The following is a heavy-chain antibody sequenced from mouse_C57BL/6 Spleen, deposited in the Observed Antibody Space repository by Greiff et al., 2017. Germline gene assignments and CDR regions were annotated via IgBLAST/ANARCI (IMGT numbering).Heavy chain of an antibody. CDR3: AKNKGIYYDYAWFAY. D-gene: IGHD2-4*01. CDR1: GFTFSDYG. CDR2: ISSGSSTI. J-gene: IGHJ3*01. V-gene: IGHV5-17*01. Sequence: DVKLVESGGGLVKPGGSLKLSCAASGFTFSDYGMHWVRQAPEKGLEWVAYISSGSSTIYYADTVKGRFTISRDNAKNTLFLQMTSLRSEDTAMYYCAKNKGIYYDYAWFAYWGQGTLVTVSA.